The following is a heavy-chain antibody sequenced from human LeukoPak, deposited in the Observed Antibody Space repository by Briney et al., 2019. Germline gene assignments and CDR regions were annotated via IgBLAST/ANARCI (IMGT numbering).Heavy chain of an antibody. CDR2: IYYSGST. CDR3: ASWTADAASY. CDR1: GGSISSYY. D-gene: IGHD3/OR15-3a*01. V-gene: IGHV4-59*01. Sequence: PSETLSLTCTVSGGSISSYYWSWIRQPPGKGLEWIGYIYYSGSTNYNPSLKSRVTISVDTSKNQFSLKLSSVTAADTAVYYCASWTADAASYWGQGTLVTVSS. J-gene: IGHJ4*02.